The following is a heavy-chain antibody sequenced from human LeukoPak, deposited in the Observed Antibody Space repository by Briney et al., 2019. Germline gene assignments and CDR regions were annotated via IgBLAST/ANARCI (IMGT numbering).Heavy chain of an antibody. D-gene: IGHD3-22*01. Sequence: PSETLSLTCTVSGGSISSSSYYWGWIRQPPGKGLEWIGSIYYSENTYYNPSLKSRVTISVDKSKNQFSLKLSSVTAADTAVYYCARQHSSGYYYVYWGQGTLVTVSS. CDR1: GGSISSSSYY. V-gene: IGHV4-39*01. CDR2: IYYSENT. J-gene: IGHJ4*02. CDR3: ARQHSSGYYYVY.